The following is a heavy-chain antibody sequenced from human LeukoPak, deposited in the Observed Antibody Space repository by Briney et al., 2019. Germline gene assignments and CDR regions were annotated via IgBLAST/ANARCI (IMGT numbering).Heavy chain of an antibody. CDR2: IYTSGST. V-gene: IGHV4-61*02. D-gene: IGHD5-24*01. J-gene: IGHJ6*02. Sequence: SETLSLTCTVSGGSISSGSYYWSWIRQPAGKGLEWIGRIYTSGSTNYNPSLKSRVTISVDTSKNQFSLKLSSVTAADTAVYYCARDPMATINYYYYGMDVWGQGTTVTVSS. CDR1: GGSISSGSYY. CDR3: ARDPMATINYYYYGMDV.